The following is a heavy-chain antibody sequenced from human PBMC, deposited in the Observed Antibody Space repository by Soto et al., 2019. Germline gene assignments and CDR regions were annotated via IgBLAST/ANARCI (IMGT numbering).Heavy chain of an antibody. V-gene: IGHV4-4*02. CDR2: IYHSGST. J-gene: IGHJ4*02. D-gene: IGHD6-13*01. CDR3: ARAAIGGSSWPFDY. Sequence: SDTLSLTCAVSGGSIRSSNLWSWVRQPPGKGLEWIGEIYHSGSTNYNPSLKSRVTISVDKSKNQFSLKLSSVTAADTAVYYCARAAIGGSSWPFDYWGQGTLVTVS. CDR1: GGSIRSSNL.